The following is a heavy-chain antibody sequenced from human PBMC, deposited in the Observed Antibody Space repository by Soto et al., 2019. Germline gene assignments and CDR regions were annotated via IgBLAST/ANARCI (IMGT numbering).Heavy chain of an antibody. CDR2: ISAYNGNT. CDR3: ARGGYCSGGSCQGWFDP. CDR1: GYTFTTYG. D-gene: IGHD2-15*01. J-gene: IGHJ5*02. V-gene: IGHV1-18*01. Sequence: QVQLVQSGAEVKKPGASVKVSCKASGYTFTTYGINWVRQAPGQGLEWMGWISAYNGNTNYAQKLQGRVTMTTDTSTSTAYKELRSLRSDDTAVYYCARGGYCSGGSCQGWFDPWGQGTPVTVSS.